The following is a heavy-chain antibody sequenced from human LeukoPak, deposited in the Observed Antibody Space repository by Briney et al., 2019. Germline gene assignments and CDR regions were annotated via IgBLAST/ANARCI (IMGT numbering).Heavy chain of an antibody. CDR1: GYTFTNHF. J-gene: IGHJ4*02. Sequence: ASVKVSCKSSGYTFTNHFIHWVRQAPGQGFEWMGMINPNNSRTAFAQKFQGRGTLTRDMSTSTVAMQLSSLRSEDTAFYYCARVPLSSIGIQLLHFDFWGQGTLVTVSS. D-gene: IGHD3-10*01. CDR2: INPNNSRT. CDR3: ARVPLSSIGIQLLHFDF. V-gene: IGHV1-46*01.